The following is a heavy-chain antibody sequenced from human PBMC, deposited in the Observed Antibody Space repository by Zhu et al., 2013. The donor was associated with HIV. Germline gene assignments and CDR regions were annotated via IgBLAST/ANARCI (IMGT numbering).Heavy chain of an antibody. D-gene: IGHD5-18*01. Sequence: VQLCSLGLSEEAWGLSEGLCKASGYTFTGYYMHWVRQAPGQGLEWMGWINPNSGGTNYAQKFQGRVTMTRDTSISTAYMELSRLRSDDTAVYYCAYEGYSYGRPLPEDAFDIWGQGTMVTVSS. J-gene: IGHJ3*02. CDR2: INPNSGGT. CDR3: AYEGYSYGRPLPEDAFDI. V-gene: IGHV1-2*02. CDR1: GYTFTGYY.